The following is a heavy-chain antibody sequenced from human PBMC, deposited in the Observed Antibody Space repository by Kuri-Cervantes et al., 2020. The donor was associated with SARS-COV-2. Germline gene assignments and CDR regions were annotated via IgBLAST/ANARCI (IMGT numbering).Heavy chain of an antibody. Sequence: GGSLRLSCAASGFTFSSYAMSWVRQAPGKGLEWVSAISGSGGSTYYADSVKGRFTISRDNSKNTLYLQMNSLRAEDTAVYYCAKDGHLTIFGVRLQGYYYYGMDVWGQGTTVTDSS. CDR3: AKDGHLTIFGVRLQGYYYYGMDV. J-gene: IGHJ6*02. CDR2: ISGSGGST. CDR1: GFTFSSYA. D-gene: IGHD3-3*01. V-gene: IGHV3-23*01.